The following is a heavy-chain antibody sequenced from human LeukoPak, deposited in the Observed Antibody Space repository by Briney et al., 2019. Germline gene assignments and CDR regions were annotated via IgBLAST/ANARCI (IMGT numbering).Heavy chain of an antibody. CDR2: IYYSGST. V-gene: IGHV4-59*01. Sequence: SETLSLTCTVSGGSISSYYWSWIRQPPGKGLEWIGYIYYSGSTNYNPSLKGRVTISVDTSKNQFSLKLSSVTAADTAVYYCARSVAGDFDYWGQGTLVTVSS. J-gene: IGHJ4*02. CDR1: GGSISSYY. D-gene: IGHD6-19*01. CDR3: ARSVAGDFDY.